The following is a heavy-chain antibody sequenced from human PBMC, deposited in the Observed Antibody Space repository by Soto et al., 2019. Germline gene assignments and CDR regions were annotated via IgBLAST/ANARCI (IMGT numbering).Heavy chain of an antibody. CDR1: GFTVSSNY. V-gene: IGHV3-53*04. CDR3: ARGNLWFGELLRAFDI. J-gene: IGHJ3*02. D-gene: IGHD3-10*01. CDR2: IYSGGST. Sequence: LRLSCAASGFTVSSNYISWVRQAPGKGLEWVSVIYSGGSTYYADSVKGRFTISRHNSKNTLYLQMNSLRAEDTAVYYCARGNLWFGELLRAFDIWGQGTMVTVSS.